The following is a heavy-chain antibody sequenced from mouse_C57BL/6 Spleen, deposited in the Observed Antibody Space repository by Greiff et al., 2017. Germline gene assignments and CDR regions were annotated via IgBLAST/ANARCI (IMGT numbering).Heavy chain of an antibody. V-gene: IGHV2-9-1*01. CDR3: ARSYDGYFHYFDY. D-gene: IGHD2-3*01. CDR1: GFSLTSYA. CDR2: IWTGGGT. Sequence: VKLMESGPGLVAPSQSLSITCTVSGFSLTSYAISWVRQPPGKGLEWLGVIWTGGGTNYNSALKSRLSISKDNSKSQVFLKMNSLQTDDTARYYCARSYDGYFHYFDYWGQGTTLTVSS. J-gene: IGHJ2*01.